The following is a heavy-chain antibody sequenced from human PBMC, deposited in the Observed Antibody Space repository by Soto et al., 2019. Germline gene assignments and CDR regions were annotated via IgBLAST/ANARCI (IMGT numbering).Heavy chain of an antibody. J-gene: IGHJ4*02. D-gene: IGHD1-26*01. V-gene: IGHV3-33*01. CDR3: ARDGVGGTVFFGYLDY. Sequence: GGSLRLSCAVSAIIFSGYAMHWVRQAPGKGLEWVAVIRFDGSNIHYADSVKGRFTISRDNSKNTLYLQMDSLRAEDTGVYYCARDGVGGTVFFGYLDYWGQGALVTVSS. CDR2: IRFDGSNI. CDR1: AIIFSGYA.